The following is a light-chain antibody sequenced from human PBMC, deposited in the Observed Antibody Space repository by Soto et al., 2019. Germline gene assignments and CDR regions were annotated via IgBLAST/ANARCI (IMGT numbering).Light chain of an antibody. V-gene: IGKV3-11*01. J-gene: IGKJ5*01. CDR1: QSVKNNY. CDR3: QQRSNWPPIT. CDR2: GAS. Sequence: EIVLTQSPGSLSLSPGERATLSFRASQSVKNNYLAWFQQKGGQAPRLLIYGASNRATGIPARFSGSGSGTDFTLTISSLEPEDFAVYYCQQRSNWPPITFGQGTRLEIK.